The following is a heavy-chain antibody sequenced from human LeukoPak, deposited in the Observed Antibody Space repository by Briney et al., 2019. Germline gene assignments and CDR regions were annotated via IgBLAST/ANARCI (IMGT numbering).Heavy chain of an antibody. J-gene: IGHJ6*03. D-gene: IGHD2-2*01. Sequence: SETLSLTCTVSGGSISSYYWSWIRQPPGKGLEWIGYIYTSGSTNYNPSLKSRVTISVDTSKNQFSLKLSSVTAADTAVYYCAGYCSSTSCYRYLDYYYYVDVWGKGTTVTVSS. V-gene: IGHV4-4*09. CDR1: GGSISSYY. CDR2: IYTSGST. CDR3: AGYCSSTSCYRYLDYYYYVDV.